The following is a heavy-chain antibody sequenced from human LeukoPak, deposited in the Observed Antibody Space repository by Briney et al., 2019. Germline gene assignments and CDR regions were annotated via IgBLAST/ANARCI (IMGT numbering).Heavy chain of an antibody. Sequence: GGSLRLSCAASGFTFDDYAMHWVRQAPGKGLEWVSGISWNSGSIGYADSVKGRFTISRDNAKNSLYLQMNSLRAEDTALYYCAKDGRHEGSGSYSAYEFDYWGQGTLVTVSS. V-gene: IGHV3-9*01. D-gene: IGHD3-10*01. CDR1: GFTFDDYA. CDR3: AKDGRHEGSGSYSAYEFDY. CDR2: ISWNSGSI. J-gene: IGHJ4*02.